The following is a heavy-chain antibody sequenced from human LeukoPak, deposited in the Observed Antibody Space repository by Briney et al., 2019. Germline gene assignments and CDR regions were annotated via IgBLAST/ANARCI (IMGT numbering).Heavy chain of an antibody. V-gene: IGHV1-2*02. D-gene: IGHD2/OR15-2a*01. CDR3: ARGGSGGIVTNVLDS. CDR2: INPNSGGT. Sequence: ASVKVSCKASGYTFTGYYMHWVRQAPGQGPEWMGWINPNSGGTNYAQKFQGRVTMTRDTSLSTVYMELSRLRSDDTAVYYCARGGSGGIVTNVLDSWGQGTLVTVSS. CDR1: GYTFTGYY. J-gene: IGHJ5*01.